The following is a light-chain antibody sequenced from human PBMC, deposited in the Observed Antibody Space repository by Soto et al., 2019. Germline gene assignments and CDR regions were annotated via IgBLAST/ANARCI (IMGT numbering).Light chain of an antibody. J-gene: IGKJ3*01. V-gene: IGKV2-28*01. CDR1: QSLLHSNGYNY. Sequence: DIVMTQSPLSLPVTPGEPASISCRSSQSLLHSNGYNYLDWYLQKPGQSPQLLIYLGSNRASGVPDRFSVSGSGTDSTLKISRVEAEYVGVYYCMQALQSPFTFGPGTKVDIK. CDR3: MQALQSPFT. CDR2: LGS.